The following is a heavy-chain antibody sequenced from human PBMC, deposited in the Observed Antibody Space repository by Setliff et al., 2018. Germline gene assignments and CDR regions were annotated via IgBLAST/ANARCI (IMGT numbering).Heavy chain of an antibody. CDR3: ARRRTALAFDI. Sequence: LSLTCTVSGGSISSGDYYWSWIRQPPGKGLEWIGYIYSSGSTNYNPSLKRRVTMSVDTSKNKFSLKLSSVTAADTAVYYCARRRTALAFDIWGQGTMVTVSS. CDR2: IYSSGST. D-gene: IGHD5-18*01. V-gene: IGHV4-30-4*08. CDR1: GGSISSGDYY. J-gene: IGHJ3*02.